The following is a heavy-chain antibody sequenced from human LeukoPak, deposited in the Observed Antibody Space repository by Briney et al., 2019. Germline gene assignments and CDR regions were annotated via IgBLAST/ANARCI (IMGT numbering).Heavy chain of an antibody. CDR3: AKERVGAPPGDWEYLGASNCFDI. V-gene: IGHV3-23*01. J-gene: IGHJ3*02. Sequence: SGGSLRLSCAASGFTFSSYAMSWVRQAPGKGLEWVSDISGSGGSTDYADSVKGRFTISGDNAKNTLYLQMNSLRAEDTAVYYCAKERVGAPPGDWEYLGASNCFDIWGQGTMVSVSS. CDR1: GFTFSSYA. CDR2: ISGSGGST. D-gene: IGHD3-16*01.